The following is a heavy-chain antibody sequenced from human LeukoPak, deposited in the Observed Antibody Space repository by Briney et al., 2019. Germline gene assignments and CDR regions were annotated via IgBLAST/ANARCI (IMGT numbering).Heavy chain of an antibody. Sequence: GRSLRLSCAASGFTFSSYGMHWVRQAPGKGLEWLAVIWYDGSNKYYADSVKGRFTISRDNSKNTLYLQMNSLRAEDTAVYYCARSSYDILTGYYEYYFDYWGQGTLVTVSS. V-gene: IGHV3-33*01. D-gene: IGHD3-9*01. CDR3: ARSSYDILTGYYEYYFDY. CDR1: GFTFSSYG. J-gene: IGHJ4*02. CDR2: IWYDGSNK.